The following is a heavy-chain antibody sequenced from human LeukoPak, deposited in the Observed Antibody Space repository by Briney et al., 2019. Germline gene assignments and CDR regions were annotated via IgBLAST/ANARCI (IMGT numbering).Heavy chain of an antibody. D-gene: IGHD3-10*01. V-gene: IGHV4-39*01. Sequence: SETLSLTCTVSGGSISSSSYYWGWIRQPPGKGLEWLGSIYYSGSTYYNPSLKSRVTISVDTSKNQFSLKLSSVTAADTAVYYCARHQPYYGSGSYPDYWGQGTLVTVSS. J-gene: IGHJ4*02. CDR2: IYYSGST. CDR3: ARHQPYYGSGSYPDY. CDR1: GGSISSSSYY.